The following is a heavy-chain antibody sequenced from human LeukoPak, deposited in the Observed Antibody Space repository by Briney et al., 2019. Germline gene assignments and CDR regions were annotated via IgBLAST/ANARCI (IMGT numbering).Heavy chain of an antibody. Sequence: GGSLRLSCAASGFAFSSYWMNWVRQAPGKGLVWVSRINSDGNYTTYADSVKGRFTISRDNAKNTLSLQMNSLRAEDTAVYYCAREYSSGWTSDYWGQGTLVTVSS. D-gene: IGHD6-19*01. CDR2: INSDGNYT. CDR3: AREYSSGWTSDY. J-gene: IGHJ4*02. CDR1: GFAFSSYW. V-gene: IGHV3-74*01.